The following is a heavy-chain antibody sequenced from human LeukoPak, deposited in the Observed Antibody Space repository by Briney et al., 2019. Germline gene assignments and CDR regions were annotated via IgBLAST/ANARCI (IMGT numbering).Heavy chain of an antibody. CDR3: ARERPQPDYYGSGSPLGY. Sequence: ASVKVSCKASGGTFSSYAISWVRQAPGQGLEWMGRIIPILGIANYAQKFQGRVTITADKSTSTAYMELSSLRSEDTAVYYCARERPQPDYYGSGSPLGYWGQGTLVTVSS. CDR1: GGTFSSYA. D-gene: IGHD3-10*01. V-gene: IGHV1-69*04. J-gene: IGHJ4*02. CDR2: IIPILGIA.